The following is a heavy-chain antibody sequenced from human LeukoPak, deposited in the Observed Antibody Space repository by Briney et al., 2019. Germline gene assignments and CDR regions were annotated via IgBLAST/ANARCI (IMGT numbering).Heavy chain of an antibody. CDR2: ISSSSSYT. V-gene: IGHV3-11*05. CDR3: ARDLQSGSSKSGLDP. CDR1: GFTFSDYY. J-gene: IGHJ5*02. Sequence: PGGSLRLSCAASGFTFSDYYMSWIRQAPGKGLEWVSYISSSSSYTNYADSVKGRFTISRDNAKNSLYLQMNSLRAEDTAVYYCARDLQSGSSKSGLDPWGQGTLVTVSS. D-gene: IGHD6-13*01.